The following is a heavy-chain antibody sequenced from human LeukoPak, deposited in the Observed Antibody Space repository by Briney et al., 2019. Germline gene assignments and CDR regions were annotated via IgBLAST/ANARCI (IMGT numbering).Heavy chain of an antibody. V-gene: IGHV3-23*01. CDR3: ALYPLTIFGVAMGNMDV. J-gene: IGHJ6*02. CDR2: ISGSGGST. Sequence: QPGGSLRLSCAASGFTFSSYAMSWVRQAPGKGLEWVSAISGSGGSTYYADSVKGRFTISRDNSKNTLYLQMNSLRAEDTAVYYCALYPLTIFGVAMGNMDVWGQGTTVTVSS. CDR1: GFTFSSYA. D-gene: IGHD3-3*01.